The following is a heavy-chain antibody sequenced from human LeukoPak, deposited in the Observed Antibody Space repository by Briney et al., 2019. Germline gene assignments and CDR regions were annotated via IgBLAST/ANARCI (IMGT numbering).Heavy chain of an antibody. CDR3: ARARGGYYFDY. Sequence: PGGSLRLSCAASGFTFSSYAMSWVRQAPGKGLEWVSVIYSGGSTYYADSVKGRFTISRDNSKNTLYLQMNSLRAEDTAVYYCARARGGYYFDYWGQGTLVTVSS. V-gene: IGHV3-53*01. J-gene: IGHJ4*02. D-gene: IGHD6-13*01. CDR2: IYSGGST. CDR1: GFTFSSYA.